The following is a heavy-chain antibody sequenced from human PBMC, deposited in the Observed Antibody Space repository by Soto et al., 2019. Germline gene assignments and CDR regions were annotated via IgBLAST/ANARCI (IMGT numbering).Heavy chain of an antibody. CDR3: ARGRTGSSSSSLYSYYYMDV. CDR2: IIPIFGTA. J-gene: IGHJ6*03. Sequence: ASVKVSCKASGGTFSSYAISWVRQAPGQGLEWMGGIIPIFGTANYAQKFQGRVTITADESTSTAYMELSSLRSEDTAVYYCARGRTGSSSSSLYSYYYMDVWGKGTTVTVSS. CDR1: GGTFSSYA. V-gene: IGHV1-69*13. D-gene: IGHD6-6*01.